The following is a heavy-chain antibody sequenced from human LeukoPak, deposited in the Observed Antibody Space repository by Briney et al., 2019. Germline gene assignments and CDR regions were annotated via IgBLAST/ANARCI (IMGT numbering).Heavy chain of an antibody. CDR1: GGSVSSGSYY. CDR3: ARDEDGYNDY. Sequence: SETLSLTCTVSGGSVSSGSYYWTWIRQPAGKGLEWIGRIYTSGSTNYNPSLKSRVTMSVDTSKNQFSLKLRSVTAADTAIYYCARDEDGYNDYWGQGTLVTVSS. V-gene: IGHV4-61*02. J-gene: IGHJ4*02. D-gene: IGHD5-24*01. CDR2: IYTSGST.